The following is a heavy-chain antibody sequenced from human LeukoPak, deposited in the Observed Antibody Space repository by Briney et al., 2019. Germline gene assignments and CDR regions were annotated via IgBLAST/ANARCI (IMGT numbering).Heavy chain of an antibody. J-gene: IGHJ5*02. CDR2: ISAYNGNT. D-gene: IGHD5-24*01. CDR1: GYTFTCYG. V-gene: IGHV1-18*01. CDR3: ASIPDPVEHGFDP. Sequence: GASVKVSCKASGYTFTCYGISWVRQAPGQGLEWMGWISAYNGNTNYAQKLQGRVTMTTDTSTSTAYMELRSLRSDDTAVYYCASIPDPVEHGFDPWGQGTLVTVSS.